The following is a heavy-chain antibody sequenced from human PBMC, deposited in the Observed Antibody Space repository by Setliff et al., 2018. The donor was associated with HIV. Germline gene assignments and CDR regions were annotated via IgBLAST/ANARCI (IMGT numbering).Heavy chain of an antibody. CDR3: AGSRITMVRGAAYYYYMDV. CDR1: GYTFTNYV. Sequence: ASVKVSCKASGYTFTNYVMHWVRQAPGQSLEWMGWINAGNGNTKYSQKFQGRVTITRDTSASTAYMELRSLRSDDTAVYYCAGSRITMVRGAAYYYYMDVWGKGTTVTVSS. CDR2: INAGNGNT. J-gene: IGHJ6*03. V-gene: IGHV1-3*01. D-gene: IGHD3-10*01.